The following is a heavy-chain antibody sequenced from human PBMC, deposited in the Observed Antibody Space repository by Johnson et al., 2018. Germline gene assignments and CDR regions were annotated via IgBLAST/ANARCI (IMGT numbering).Heavy chain of an antibody. CDR1: GFTFSSYS. CDR2: ISSSSSPI. CDR3: ARDWQMDG. V-gene: IGHV3-48*01. J-gene: IGHJ6*02. Sequence: VQLVQSGGGLVQPGGSLRLSCAASGFTFSSYSMNWVRQAPGKGLVWVSYISSSSSPIYNADSVKGRFTISRDNSKNSLYLQMNSLRAEDTAVYYWARDWQMDGWGQGTTVTVSS.